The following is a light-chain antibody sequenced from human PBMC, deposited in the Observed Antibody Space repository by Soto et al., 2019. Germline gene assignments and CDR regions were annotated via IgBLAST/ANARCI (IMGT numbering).Light chain of an antibody. CDR2: EVN. Sequence: QSALTQPASVSGSPGQSITLSCIGTGSDVGSYNYVSWYQQRPGKAPKLMIYEVNNRPSGVSDRFSGSKSANTASLTISGHQSEDEATYCSSYTTDTIWVFGGGTKLTVL. CDR1: GSDVGSYNY. V-gene: IGLV2-14*01. J-gene: IGLJ3*02. CDR3: SSYTTDTIWV.